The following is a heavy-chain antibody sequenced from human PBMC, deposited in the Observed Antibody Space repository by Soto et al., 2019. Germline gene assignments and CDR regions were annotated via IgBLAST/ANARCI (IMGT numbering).Heavy chain of an antibody. Sequence: VPVPCQHCGYSFPRYYMSWLQQAPGQGLEWLGWINPNSGGTTYPQKSQGSVTTTSDTSLVAAYMELSRLRPDDTAVYYCARAESGYCSGGSCYLDAFDIWGQGTMGTVSS. CDR2: INPNSGGT. J-gene: IGHJ3*02. V-gene: IGHV1-2*04. CDR3: ARAESGYCSGGSCYLDAFDI. D-gene: IGHD2-15*01. CDR1: GYSFPRYY.